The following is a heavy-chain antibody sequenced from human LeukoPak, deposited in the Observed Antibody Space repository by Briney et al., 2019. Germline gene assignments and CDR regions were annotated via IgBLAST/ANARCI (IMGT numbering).Heavy chain of an antibody. CDR1: GGSVSGGNYY. V-gene: IGHV4-61*01. D-gene: IGHD1-1*01. CDR2: IHYSGST. CDR3: ARTGSTGGY. J-gene: IGHJ4*02. Sequence: PSETLSLTCTVSGGSVSGGNYYCSWIQQSPGKGLEWIGYIHYSGSTVYNPSLKSRVTMSIDTSKNQFSLNLSSVTAADTAVYYCARTGSTGGYWGQGTLVTVSS.